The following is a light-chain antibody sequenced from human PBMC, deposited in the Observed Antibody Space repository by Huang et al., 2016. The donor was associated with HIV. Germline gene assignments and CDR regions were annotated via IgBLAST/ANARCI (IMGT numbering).Light chain of an antibody. CDR2: KAS. V-gene: IGKV1-5*03. CDR1: QSISSW. CDR3: QQYNSYSWT. J-gene: IGKJ1*01. Sequence: DIQMTQSPSTLSPSVGVRVTITCRASQSISSWLAWYQQKPGKAPKLLIYKASSLESGVPSRFSGSGSGTEFTLTISTLQPDDFATYYCQQYNSYSWTFGQGTKVEIK.